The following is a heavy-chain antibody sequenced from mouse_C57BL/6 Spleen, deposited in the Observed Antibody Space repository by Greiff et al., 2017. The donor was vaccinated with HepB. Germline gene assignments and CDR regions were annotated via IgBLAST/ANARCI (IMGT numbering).Heavy chain of an antibody. J-gene: IGHJ3*01. CDR3: ARHEDRGGFAY. CDR2: ITSDGGST. D-gene: IGHD3-1*01. V-gene: IGHV5-2*01. Sequence: DVHLVESGGGLVQPGESLKLSCESNEYEFPSHDMSWVRKTPEKRLELVAAITSDGGSTYYPDTMERRFIISRDNTKQTLYLQMSSLRSEDTALYYWARHEDRGGFAYWGQGTLVTVSA. CDR1: EYEFPSHD.